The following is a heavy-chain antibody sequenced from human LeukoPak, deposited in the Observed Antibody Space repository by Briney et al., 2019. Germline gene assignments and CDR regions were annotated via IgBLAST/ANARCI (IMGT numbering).Heavy chain of an antibody. V-gene: IGHV3-7*01. CDR2: IKQDGSEK. Sequence: GGSLRLSCAASGFTFTNYWMSWVRQAPGKGLEWVANIKQDGSEKYYVDSVKGRFTISRDNAKNSLYLQMNSLRAEDTAVYYCARQIREYSSGWYPDYYYYYYMVVWGEGTTVTISS. CDR3: ARQIREYSSGWYPDYYYYYYMVV. J-gene: IGHJ6*03. D-gene: IGHD6-19*01. CDR1: GFTFTNYW.